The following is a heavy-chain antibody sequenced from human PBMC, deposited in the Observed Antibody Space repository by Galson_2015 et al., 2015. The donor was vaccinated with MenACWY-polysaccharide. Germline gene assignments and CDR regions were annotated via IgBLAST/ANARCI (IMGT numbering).Heavy chain of an antibody. J-gene: IGHJ4*02. Sequence: PALVKPTQTLTLTCTFSGFSLSSSGVGVGWIRQPPGKALEWLAVIYWDDNKGYSPSLKSRPTITKDTSKNHVVLTMTNLDPVDTAIYYCTHRRGVGGNPLDYWGQGTLVTVSS. CDR2: IYWDDNK. D-gene: IGHD2-8*01. V-gene: IGHV2-5*02. CDR1: GFSLSSSGVG. CDR3: THRRGVGGNPLDY.